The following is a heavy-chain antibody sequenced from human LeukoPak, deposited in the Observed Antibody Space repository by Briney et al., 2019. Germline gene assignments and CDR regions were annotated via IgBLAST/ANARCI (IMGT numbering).Heavy chain of an antibody. J-gene: IGHJ4*02. D-gene: IGHD3-22*01. V-gene: IGHV5-51*01. CDR1: GYNFPSYW. Sequence: GESLKISCKGSGYNFPSYWIGWVRQMPGKGLEWMGIIYPGDSDTTYSPSFQGQVTISADKSISTAYLQWSSLKASDTAVYYCARYSNYYHSSGYKYYFDFWGQGTLVTVSS. CDR2: IYPGDSDT. CDR3: ARYSNYYHSSGYKYYFDF.